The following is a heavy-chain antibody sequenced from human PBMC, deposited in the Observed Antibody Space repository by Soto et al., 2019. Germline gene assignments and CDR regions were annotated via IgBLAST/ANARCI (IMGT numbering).Heavy chain of an antibody. Sequence: GALRLSCVDSGGTFSTYARSWVRQAPGKGLEWVSALSGSGGRTYYADSVKGQFTISRDNSKNTLYLQMNSLRAEDTAVYYCAIGPPSSTSLQYYHMDVWGKGPTVTVSS. CDR2: LSGSGGRT. CDR3: AIGPPSSTSLQYYHMDV. J-gene: IGHJ6*03. V-gene: IGHV3-23*01. D-gene: IGHD2-2*01. CDR1: GGTFSTYA.